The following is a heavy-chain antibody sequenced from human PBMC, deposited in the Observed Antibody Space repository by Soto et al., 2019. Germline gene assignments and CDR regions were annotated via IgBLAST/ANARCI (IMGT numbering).Heavy chain of an antibody. V-gene: IGHV5-51*01. J-gene: IGHJ6*02. CDR1: GYSLTTFW. D-gene: IGHD3-16*01. CDR3: ARGGRSSYGLDV. CDR2: IYPGDSDT. Sequence: GESLKISCKGSGYSLTTFWIAWVRQMPGKGLEWMGVIYPGDSDTRYSPSFQGQVTMSADKSISTAYLQWSSLKASDTAMYFCARGGRSSYGLDVWGQGTTVTVS.